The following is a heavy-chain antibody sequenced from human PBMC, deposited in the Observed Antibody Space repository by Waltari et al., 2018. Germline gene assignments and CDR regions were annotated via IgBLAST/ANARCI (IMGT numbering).Heavy chain of an antibody. D-gene: IGHD2-2*01. CDR2: ISSSRSTI. CDR1: GFPFSSYT. J-gene: IGHJ3*02. CDR3: AREGYCSSTRCPHDAFDI. Sequence: EVQVVESGGGLVQPGGSLRLPCAASGFPFSSYTMTWVRQAPGKGLEWVSYISSSRSTIYYADSVKGRFTISRDNAKNSLYLQMNSLRAEDTAVYYCAREGYCSSTRCPHDAFDIWGQGTMVTVSS. V-gene: IGHV3-48*01.